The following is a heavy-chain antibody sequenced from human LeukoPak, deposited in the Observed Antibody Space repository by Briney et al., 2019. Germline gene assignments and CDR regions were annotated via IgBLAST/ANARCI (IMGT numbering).Heavy chain of an antibody. CDR1: GGSISSSSYY. Sequence: PSETLSLTCTVSGGSISSSSYYWGWIRQPPGKGLEWIGSIYYSGSTYYNPSLKSRVTISVDTSKNQFSLKLSSVTAADTAVYYCARQDSYYDFWSGLPRGLNWFDPWGQGTLVTVSS. J-gene: IGHJ5*02. CDR2: IYYSGST. D-gene: IGHD3-3*01. V-gene: IGHV4-39*01. CDR3: ARQDSYYDFWSGLPRGLNWFDP.